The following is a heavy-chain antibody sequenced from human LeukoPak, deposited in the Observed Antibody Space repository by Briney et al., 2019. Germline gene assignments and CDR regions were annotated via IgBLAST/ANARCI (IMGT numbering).Heavy chain of an antibody. CDR1: GFIFSNHW. V-gene: IGHV3-7*01. CDR2: INERGSET. D-gene: IGHD2-15*01. Sequence: GGSLKLSCAASGFIFSNHWMTWVRQTPGKGLEWVANINERGSETYYADYVKGRFTISRDNTKKSLFLQLNSLSVEDTAMYYCAKDYSFSNFNWGQGTLVTVSS. J-gene: IGHJ4*02. CDR3: AKDYSFSNFN.